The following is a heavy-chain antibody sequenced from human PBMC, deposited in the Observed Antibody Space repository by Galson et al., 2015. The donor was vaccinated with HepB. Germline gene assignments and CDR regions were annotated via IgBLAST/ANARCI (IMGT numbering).Heavy chain of an antibody. J-gene: IGHJ4*02. CDR3: AKGVATIVGADLGLDYFDY. Sequence: SLRLSCAASGFTFSSYAMSWVRQAPGKGLEWVSAISGSGGSTYYADSVKGRFTISRDNSKNTLYLQMNSLRAEDTAVYYCAKGVATIVGADLGLDYFDYWGQGTLVTVSS. CDR2: ISGSGGST. D-gene: IGHD5-24*01. V-gene: IGHV3-23*01. CDR1: GFTFSSYA.